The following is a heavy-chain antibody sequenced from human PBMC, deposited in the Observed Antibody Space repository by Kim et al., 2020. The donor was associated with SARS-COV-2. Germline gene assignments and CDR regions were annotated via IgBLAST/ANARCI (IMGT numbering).Heavy chain of an antibody. J-gene: IGHJ6*02. Sequence: GGSLRLSCAASGFTFSNAWMSWVRQAPGKGLEWVGHIKSKTDGGTTDYAAPVKGRFTISRDDSKNTLYLQMNSLKTEDTAVYYCTRDYYYGSGSYSNYYYYYGIDVWGQGTTVPVSS. CDR1: GFTFSNAW. CDR3: TRDYYYGSGSYSNYYYYYGIDV. V-gene: IGHV3-15*01. D-gene: IGHD3-10*01. CDR2: IKSKTDGGTT.